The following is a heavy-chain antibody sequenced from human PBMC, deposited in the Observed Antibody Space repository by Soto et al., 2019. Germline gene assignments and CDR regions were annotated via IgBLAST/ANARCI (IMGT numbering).Heavy chain of an antibody. Sequence: VKVSCKASGGTFSSYAISWVRQAPGQGLEWMGGIIPIFGTANYAQKFQGRVTITADESTSTAYMELSSLRSEDTAVYYCARDRYCSSTSCYGGAFDIWGQGTMVTVSS. V-gene: IGHV1-69*13. CDR1: GGTFSSYA. D-gene: IGHD2-2*01. CDR3: ARDRYCSSTSCYGGAFDI. CDR2: IIPIFGTA. J-gene: IGHJ3*02.